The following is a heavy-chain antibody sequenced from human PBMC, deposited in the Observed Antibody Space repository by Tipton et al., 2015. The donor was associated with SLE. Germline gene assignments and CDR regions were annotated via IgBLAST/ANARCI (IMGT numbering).Heavy chain of an antibody. CDR1: GGSISSHY. D-gene: IGHD5-18*01. V-gene: IGHV4-59*11. Sequence: TLSLTCTVSGGSISSHYWSWIRQPPGKGLEWIGYIYYSGSTNYNPSLKSRVTISVDTSKNQFSLKLSSVTAADTAVYYCARRAEGNTAMVFFDYWGQGTLVTVSS. CDR3: ARRAEGNTAMVFFDY. J-gene: IGHJ4*02. CDR2: IYYSGST.